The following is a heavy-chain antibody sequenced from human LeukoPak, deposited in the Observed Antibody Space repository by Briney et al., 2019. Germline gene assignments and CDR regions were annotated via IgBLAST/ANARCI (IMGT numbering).Heavy chain of an antibody. CDR1: GYTFTSYA. D-gene: IGHD1-1*01. Sequence: ASVKVSCKASGYTFTSYAIHWVRQAPGQGLEWMGRINPNSGGTNYAQNFQGRVTMTRDTSISTAYMELSRLRSDDTAVYYCARADWNDAFDIWGQGTMVTVSS. V-gene: IGHV1-2*06. CDR2: INPNSGGT. J-gene: IGHJ3*02. CDR3: ARADWNDAFDI.